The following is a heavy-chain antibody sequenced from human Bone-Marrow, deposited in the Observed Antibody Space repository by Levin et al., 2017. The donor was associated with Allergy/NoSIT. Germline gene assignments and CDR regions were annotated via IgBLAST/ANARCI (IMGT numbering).Heavy chain of an antibody. V-gene: IGHV3-13*01. J-gene: IGHJ6*02. CDR1: GFTFSTYD. Sequence: GGSLRLSCVASGFTFSTYDMHWVRQVTGKGLEWVSAIGIAGDSHYLGSVKGRFTISRENAKNSLYLQMNSLRVGDTAVYYCARDKYGMDVWGQGTTVTVS. D-gene: IGHD2-8*01. CDR2: IGIAGDS. CDR3: ARDKYGMDV.